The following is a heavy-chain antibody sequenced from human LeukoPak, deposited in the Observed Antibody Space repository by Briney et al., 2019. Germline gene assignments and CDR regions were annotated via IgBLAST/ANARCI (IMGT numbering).Heavy chain of an antibody. CDR1: GGSISSGSYY. Sequence: PSETLSLTCTVSGGSISSGSYYWSWIRQPAGRGLEWIWRIYTSGCTNYNRSLKSRVTISVDTSKNQFSLKLSSVTAADTAVYYCARGTLGGRPFDYWGQGTLVTVSS. D-gene: IGHD1-1*01. CDR3: ARGTLGGRPFDY. J-gene: IGHJ4*02. V-gene: IGHV4-61*02. CDR2: IYTSGCT.